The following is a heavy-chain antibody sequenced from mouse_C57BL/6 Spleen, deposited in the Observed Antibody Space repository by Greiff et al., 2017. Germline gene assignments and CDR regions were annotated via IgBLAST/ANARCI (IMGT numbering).Heavy chain of an antibody. CDR2: ISGGGGNT. CDR3: ARHERPGWYFDV. CDR1: GFTFSSYT. V-gene: IGHV5-9*01. J-gene: IGHJ1*03. Sequence: EVKLMESGGGLVKPGGSLKLSCAASGFTFSSYTMSWVRQTPEKRLEWVATISGGGGNTYYPDSVKGRFTISRDNAKNTLYLQMSSLRSEDTALYYCARHERPGWYFDVWGTGTTVTVSS.